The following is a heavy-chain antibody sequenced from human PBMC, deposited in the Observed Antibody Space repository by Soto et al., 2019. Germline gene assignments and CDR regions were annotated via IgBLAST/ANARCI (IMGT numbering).Heavy chain of an antibody. Sequence: PGGSLRLSCAASGFTFDYYAMHWVRQAPGKGLEWVSGISWNSGSIGYADSVRGRFTISRDNAKNSLYLQMNSLRAEDTALYYCAKDMGNLXFGESPVPHHYYYGMDVWGQGTTVTVSS. CDR2: ISWNSGSI. J-gene: IGHJ6*02. D-gene: IGHD3-10*01. V-gene: IGHV3-9*01. CDR3: AKDMGNLXFGESPVPHHYYYGMDV. CDR1: GFTFDYYA.